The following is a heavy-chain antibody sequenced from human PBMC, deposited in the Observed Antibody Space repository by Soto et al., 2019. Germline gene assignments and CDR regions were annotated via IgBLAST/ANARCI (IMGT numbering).Heavy chain of an antibody. J-gene: IGHJ6*02. D-gene: IGHD1-26*01. CDR3: ASGIVGATTYGMDV. V-gene: IGHV3-20*04. CDR1: GFTVSSNC. Sequence: GGSLRLSCAASGFTVSSNCMSWVRQAPGKGLEWVSGINWNGGSTRYADSVKGRFTISRDNAKNSLYLQMNSLRAEDTALYYCASGIVGATTYGMDVWGQGTTVTVSS. CDR2: INWNGGST.